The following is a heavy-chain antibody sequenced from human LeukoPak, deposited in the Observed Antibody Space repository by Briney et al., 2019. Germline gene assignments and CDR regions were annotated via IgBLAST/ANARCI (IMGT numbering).Heavy chain of an antibody. CDR2: IYTSGST. Sequence: SETLSLTCSVSGGSISSYYWSWIRQAPGKGLEWIGRIYTSGSTNYNPSLKSRVTMSVDTSKNQFSLKLNSVTAADTAVYYCARVTYSSSSMSVDGFDIWGQGTTVSVSS. J-gene: IGHJ3*02. V-gene: IGHV4-4*07. D-gene: IGHD6-6*01. CDR3: ARVTYSSSSMSVDGFDI. CDR1: GGSISSYY.